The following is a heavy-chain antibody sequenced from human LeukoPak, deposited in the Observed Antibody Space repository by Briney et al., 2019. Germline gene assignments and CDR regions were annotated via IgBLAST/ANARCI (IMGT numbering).Heavy chain of an antibody. CDR1: GYTFTSYY. CDR3: ARDSPWGGFDY. Sequence: ASVKVSCKASGYTFTSYYMHWVRQAPGQGLEWMGIINPSGGSTSYAQKFQGRVTMTRDTSTSTIYMELSSLRSEDTAVYYCARDSPWGGFDYWGQGTLVTVSS. V-gene: IGHV1-46*01. CDR2: INPSGGST. D-gene: IGHD7-27*01. J-gene: IGHJ4*02.